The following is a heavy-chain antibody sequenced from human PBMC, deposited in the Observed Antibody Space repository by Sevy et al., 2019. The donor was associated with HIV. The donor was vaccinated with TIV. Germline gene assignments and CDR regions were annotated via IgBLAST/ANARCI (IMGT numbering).Heavy chain of an antibody. J-gene: IGHJ6*02. V-gene: IGHV3-33*01. Sequence: GGSLRLSCAASGFIFSNHGMHWVRQAPGKGLEWVARIWYDGSDTYYGESVKGRFTISRDNSKNTVDLQMNSLRVEDTAVYYCARDVESNYDGIDAWGQGTTVTVSS. D-gene: IGHD3-3*01. CDR1: GFIFSNHG. CDR2: IWYDGSDT. CDR3: ARDVESNYDGIDA.